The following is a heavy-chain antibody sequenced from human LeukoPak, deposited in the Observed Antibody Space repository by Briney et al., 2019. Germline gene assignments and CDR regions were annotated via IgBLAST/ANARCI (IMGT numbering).Heavy chain of an antibody. CDR3: AKPGYGDSFALLDY. Sequence: GGSLRLSCAASGFTFSSYAMSCVRQAPGKGLEWVSAISGSGGSTYYADSVKGRFTISRDNSKNTLYLQMNSLRAEDTAVYYCAKPGYGDSFALLDYWGQGTLVTVSS. D-gene: IGHD4-17*01. J-gene: IGHJ4*02. CDR2: ISGSGGST. V-gene: IGHV3-23*01. CDR1: GFTFSSYA.